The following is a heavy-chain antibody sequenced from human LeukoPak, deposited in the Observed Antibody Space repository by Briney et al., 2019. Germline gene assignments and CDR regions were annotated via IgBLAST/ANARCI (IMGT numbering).Heavy chain of an antibody. CDR3: ARHKYDILTGYYD. V-gene: IGHV4-39*01. J-gene: IGHJ4*02. Sequence: SETLSLTRTVSGGSISSSSYYWGWIRQPPGKGLEWIGSIYYSGSTYYNPSLKSRVTISVDTSKNQFSLKLSSVTAADTAVYYCARHKYDILTGYYDWGQGTLVTVSS. D-gene: IGHD3-9*01. CDR2: IYYSGST. CDR1: GGSISSSSYY.